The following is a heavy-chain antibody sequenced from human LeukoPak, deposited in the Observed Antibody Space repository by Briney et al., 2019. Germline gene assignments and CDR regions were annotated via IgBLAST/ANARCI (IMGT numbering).Heavy chain of an antibody. J-gene: IGHJ4*02. CDR1: GGSGGSISSGGYY. V-gene: IGHV4-31*03. Sequence: SQTLSLTCTVSGGSGGSISSGGYYWSRIRQHPGRGLEWIGYIYYSGSTYYNPSLRSRVTMSVDTSKNQFSLKLSSVTAADTAVYYCARESWASTVGYYFDYWGQGTLVTVSS. D-gene: IGHD4-23*01. CDR3: ARESWASTVGYYFDY. CDR2: IYYSGST.